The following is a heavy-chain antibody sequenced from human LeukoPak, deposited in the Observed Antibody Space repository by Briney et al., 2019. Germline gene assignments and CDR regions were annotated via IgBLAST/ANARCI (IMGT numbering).Heavy chain of an antibody. J-gene: IGHJ4*02. V-gene: IGHV3-64*01. CDR3: ARGGGSSWHAIDY. CDR2: ISSDGGST. D-gene: IGHD6-13*01. CDR1: GFTFNTYA. Sequence: GGSLTLSCAASGFTFNTYAMHWVRQAPGKGLEYVATISSDGGSTYYASSVKGRFTISRHNSRNTLYLQIGSLRAEDMAVYYCARGGGSSWHAIDYWGQGTLVTVSS.